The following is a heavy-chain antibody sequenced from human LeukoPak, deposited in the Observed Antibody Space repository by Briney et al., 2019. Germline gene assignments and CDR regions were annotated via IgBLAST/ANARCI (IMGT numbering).Heavy chain of an antibody. D-gene: IGHD2-21*02. Sequence: SETLSLTCTVSGGSISSSSYYWGWIRQPPGKGLEWIGYIYYSGSTYYNPSLKSRVTISVDTSKNQFSLKLSSVTAADTAVYYCARESDGDAFDIWGQGTMVTVSS. CDR2: IYYSGST. J-gene: IGHJ3*02. CDR1: GGSISSSSYY. CDR3: ARESDGDAFDI. V-gene: IGHV4-31*03.